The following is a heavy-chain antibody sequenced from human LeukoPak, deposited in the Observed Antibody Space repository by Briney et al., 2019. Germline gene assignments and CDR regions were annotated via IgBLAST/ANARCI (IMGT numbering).Heavy chain of an antibody. CDR3: AIGSYSNYYYMDV. Sequence: ASVKVSCKASGYTFTSYYMHWVRQPPGQGLEWMGIINPSGGSTSYAQKFQGRVTMTRDTSTSTVYMELSSLRSEDTAVYYCAIGSYSNYYYMDVWGKGTTVTVSS. V-gene: IGHV1-46*01. D-gene: IGHD1-26*01. J-gene: IGHJ6*03. CDR1: GYTFTSYY. CDR2: INPSGGST.